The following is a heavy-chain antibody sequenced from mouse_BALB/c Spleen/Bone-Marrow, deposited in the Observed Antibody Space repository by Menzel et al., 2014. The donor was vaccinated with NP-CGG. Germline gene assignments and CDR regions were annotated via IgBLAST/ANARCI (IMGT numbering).Heavy chain of an antibody. V-gene: IGHV14-3*02. CDR3: ANYDYGWYFDV. Sequence: EVQGVESGAELVKPGASVKLSCTASGFNIKDTYMHWVKQRPEQGLEWIGRIDPANGNTKYDPKFQGKATITADTSSNTAYLQLSSLTSEDTAVYYCANYDYGWYFDVWGAGTTVTVSS. J-gene: IGHJ1*01. D-gene: IGHD2-4*01. CDR2: IDPANGNT. CDR1: GFNIKDTY.